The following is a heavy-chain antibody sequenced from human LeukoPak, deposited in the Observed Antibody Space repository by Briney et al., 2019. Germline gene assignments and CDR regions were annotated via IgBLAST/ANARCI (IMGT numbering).Heavy chain of an antibody. CDR1: GYTFTGYY. Sequence: ASVKVSCKASGYTFTGYYMHWVRQAPGQGLEWMGWINPNSGGTNYAQNFQGRVTMTRDTSISTAYMELRSLRSDDTAVYYCARGYCSSTSCYYEDYWGQGTLVTVSS. CDR3: ARGYCSSTSCYYEDY. D-gene: IGHD2-2*01. J-gene: IGHJ4*02. CDR2: INPNSGGT. V-gene: IGHV1-2*02.